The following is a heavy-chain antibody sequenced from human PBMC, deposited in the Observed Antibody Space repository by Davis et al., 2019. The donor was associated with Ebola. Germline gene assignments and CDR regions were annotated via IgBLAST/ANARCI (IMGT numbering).Heavy chain of an antibody. CDR1: GYTFTSYG. CDR2: ISAYNGTT. D-gene: IGHD3-22*01. V-gene: IGHV1-18*01. J-gene: IGHJ4*02. CDR3: TSTYYYDSSGYPIDY. Sequence: ASVKVSCKASGYTFTSYGISWVRQAPGPGLEWMGWISAYNGTTNYAQKLQGRVTMTTDTSTSTAYMELRSLRSDDTAVYYCTSTYYYDSSGYPIDYWGQGTLVTVSS.